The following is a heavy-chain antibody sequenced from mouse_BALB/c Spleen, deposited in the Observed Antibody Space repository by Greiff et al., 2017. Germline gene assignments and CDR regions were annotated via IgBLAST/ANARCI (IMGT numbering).Heavy chain of an antibody. J-gene: IGHJ4*01. CDR2: ISSGGST. Sequence: EVMLVESGGGLVKPGGSLKLSCAASGFTFSSYAMSWVRQTPEKRLEWVASISSGGSTYYPDSVKGRFTISRDNARNILYLQMSSLRSEDTAMYYCARDDYDDAMDYWGQGTSVTVSS. CDR3: ARDDYDDAMDY. D-gene: IGHD2-4*01. CDR1: GFTFSSYA. V-gene: IGHV5-6-5*01.